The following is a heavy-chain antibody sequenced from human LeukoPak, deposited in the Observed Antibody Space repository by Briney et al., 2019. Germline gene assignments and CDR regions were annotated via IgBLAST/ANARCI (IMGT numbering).Heavy chain of an antibody. CDR2: LYYTGST. Sequence: SGTLSLTCTVSGYSISSGWYWGWIRQPPRRGLEWIASLYYTGSTSYNPTLQSRVTMSVDTSNNQFSLKLNSVTAADTAVYYCVRSNWGSAGWYFDLWGRGTLVTVSS. J-gene: IGHJ2*01. CDR1: GYSISSGWY. CDR3: VRSNWGSAGWYFDL. V-gene: IGHV4-38-2*02. D-gene: IGHD7-27*01.